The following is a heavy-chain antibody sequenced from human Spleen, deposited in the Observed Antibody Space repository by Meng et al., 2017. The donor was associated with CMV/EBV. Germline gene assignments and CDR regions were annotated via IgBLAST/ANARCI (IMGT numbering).Heavy chain of an antibody. CDR1: GYTFTSYY. V-gene: IGHV1-46*01. Sequence: ASVKVSCKASGYTFTSYYMHWVRQAPGQGLEWMGIINPSGGSTSYAQKFQGRVTITADKSTSTAYMELSSLRSEDTAVYYCARGLYTIAVAGLGAFDIWGQGTMVTVSS. D-gene: IGHD6-19*01. J-gene: IGHJ3*02. CDR2: INPSGGST. CDR3: ARGLYTIAVAGLGAFDI.